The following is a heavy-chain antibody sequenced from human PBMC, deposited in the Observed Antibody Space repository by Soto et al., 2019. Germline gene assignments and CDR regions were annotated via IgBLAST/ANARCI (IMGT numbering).Heavy chain of an antibody. V-gene: IGHV3-48*02. J-gene: IGHJ5*02. CDR2: ISSSSSTI. CDR1: GFTFSSYA. CDR3: ARESRFLEWLSLNWFDP. Sequence: GGSLRLSCAASGFTFSSYAMNWVRQAPGKGLEWVSYISSSSSTIYYADSVKGRFTISRDNAKNSLYLQMNSLRDEDTAVYYCARESRFLEWLSLNWFDPWGQGTLVTVSS. D-gene: IGHD3-3*01.